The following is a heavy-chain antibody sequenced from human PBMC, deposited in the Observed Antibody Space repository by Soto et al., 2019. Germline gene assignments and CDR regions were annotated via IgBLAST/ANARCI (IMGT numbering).Heavy chain of an antibody. Sequence: GVSLRLSCAASGFTFSSDSMNWVRQAPGKGLEWVSYISSTSSTIYYADSVKGRFTISRDNAKNSLYLQMNSLRAEDTAVYYCARDLNYGLFDYWGQGTLVTVSS. CDR3: ARDLNYGLFDY. CDR2: ISSTSSTI. CDR1: GFTFSSDS. V-gene: IGHV3-48*01. J-gene: IGHJ4*02. D-gene: IGHD4-17*01.